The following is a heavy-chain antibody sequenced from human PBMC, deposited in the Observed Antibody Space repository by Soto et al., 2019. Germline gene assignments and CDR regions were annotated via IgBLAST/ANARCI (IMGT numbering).Heavy chain of an antibody. Sequence: TGGSLRLSCAASGFTFSSYVMSWVRQAPGKGLEWVSSISGSATSTYYADSVKGRFTISRDNSRNTLYLQMNNLGAEDTAIYYCAKDLLLAGYGDYYGMDVWGQGTTVTVSS. CDR3: AKDLLLAGYGDYYGMDV. CDR1: GFTFSSYV. D-gene: IGHD4-17*01. J-gene: IGHJ6*02. CDR2: ISGSATST. V-gene: IGHV3-23*01.